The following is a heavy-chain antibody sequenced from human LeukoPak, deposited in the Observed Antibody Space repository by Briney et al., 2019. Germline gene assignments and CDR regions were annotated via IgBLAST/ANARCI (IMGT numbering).Heavy chain of an antibody. CDR1: GFTFSSYS. CDR3: ARALYNRGWYPDYFDS. J-gene: IGHJ4*02. D-gene: IGHD6-19*01. V-gene: IGHV3-21*01. CDR2: ISSSSSYI. Sequence: GGSLRLSCAASGFTFSSYSMNWVRQAPGKGLECVSSISSSSSYIYYADSVKGRFTISRDNAKNSLYLQMNSLRAEDTAVYYCARALYNRGWYPDYFDSWGQGALVTVSS.